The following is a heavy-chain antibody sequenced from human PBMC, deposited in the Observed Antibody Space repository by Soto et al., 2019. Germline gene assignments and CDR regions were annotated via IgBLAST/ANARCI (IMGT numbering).Heavy chain of an antibody. J-gene: IGHJ4*02. Sequence: ASETLSLTCIVSGTTVSSTYWWTWVRQAPGKGLEWIGEMHHTGGTNYNPSLRSRVSMSVDKSNNEFSLKLTSVTAADTGIYYCATLSPRIVEKVTVIIVWGQGTLVTVSS. V-gene: IGHV4-4*02. CDR2: MHHTGGT. D-gene: IGHD2-21*01. CDR3: ATLSPRIVEKVTVIIV. CDR1: GTTVSSTYW.